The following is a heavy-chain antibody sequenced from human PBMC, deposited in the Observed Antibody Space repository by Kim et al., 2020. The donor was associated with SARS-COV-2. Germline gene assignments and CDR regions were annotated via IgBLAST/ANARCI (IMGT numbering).Heavy chain of an antibody. CDR2: ISYDGSNK. CDR3: ARVLGAAAGTYYYYVMDG. Sequence: GGSLRLSCAASGFTFNSYGMHWVRQAPGKGLEWVAVISYDGSNKYYADSVKGRFTISRDNSKNTLYLQMNSLRAEDTAVYYCARVLGAAAGTYYYYVMDGWPRARGQRLL. D-gene: IGHD6-13*01. CDR1: GFTFNSYG. J-gene: IGHJ6*02. V-gene: IGHV3-30*03.